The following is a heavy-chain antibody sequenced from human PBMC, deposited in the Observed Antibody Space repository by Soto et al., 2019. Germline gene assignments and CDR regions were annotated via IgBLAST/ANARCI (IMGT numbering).Heavy chain of an antibody. J-gene: IGHJ5*02. V-gene: IGHV4-30-2*01. D-gene: IGHD3-16*01. CDR1: GGSISSGGYS. Sequence: SETLSLTCAVSGGSISSGGYSWSWNRQPPGKGLEWIGYIYHTGSTNYNPSLKSRVTISLDTSKNQFSLKLSSVTAADTAVYYCARASSCAYDSCAFDPWGQGTLVTVSS. CDR3: ARASSCAYDSCAFDP. CDR2: IYHTGST.